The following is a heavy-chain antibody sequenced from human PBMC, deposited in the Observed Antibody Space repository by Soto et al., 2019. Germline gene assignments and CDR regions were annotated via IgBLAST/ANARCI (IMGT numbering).Heavy chain of an antibody. CDR1: GYTFSNYG. J-gene: IGHJ5*02. V-gene: IGHV1-2*04. CDR2: INPNSGGT. D-gene: IGHD2-15*01. CDR3: ARGSPEHNLDP. Sequence: VASVKVSCKASGYTFSNYGITWVRQAPGQGLEWMGWINPNSGGTNYAQKFQGWVTMTRDTSISTAYMELSRLRSDDTAVYYCARGSPEHNLDPWGQGTLVTVSS.